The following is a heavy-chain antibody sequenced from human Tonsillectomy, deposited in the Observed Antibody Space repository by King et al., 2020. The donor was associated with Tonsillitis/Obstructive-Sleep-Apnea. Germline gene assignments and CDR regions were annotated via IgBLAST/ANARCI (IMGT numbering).Heavy chain of an antibody. J-gene: IGHJ3*02. V-gene: IGHV3-30*04. CDR2: ISYDGSNK. Sequence: HVQLVESGGGVVQPGRSLRLSCAASGFTFSIYAIHWVRQAPGEGLEWVAVISYDGSNKYYADSVKGRFTISRDNSKNTLDLQMNSLRAEDTAVYYCAREGIYDSSGYADAFDIWGQGTMVTVSS. CDR3: AREGIYDSSGYADAFDI. CDR1: GFTFSIYA. D-gene: IGHD3-22*01.